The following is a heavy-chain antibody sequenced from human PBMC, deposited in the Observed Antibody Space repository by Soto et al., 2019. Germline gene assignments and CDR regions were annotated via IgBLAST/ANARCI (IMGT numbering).Heavy chain of an antibody. CDR1: GFTFSSYG. Sequence: PGGSLRLSCAASGFTFSSYGMHWVRQAPGKGLEWVAVISYDGSNKYYADSVKGRFTISRDNSKNTLYLQMNSLRAEDTAVYYCAKATTGYSSSWYFRLADYYGMDVWGQGTTVTVSS. CDR2: ISYDGSNK. J-gene: IGHJ6*02. D-gene: IGHD6-13*01. CDR3: AKATTGYSSSWYFRLADYYGMDV. V-gene: IGHV3-30*18.